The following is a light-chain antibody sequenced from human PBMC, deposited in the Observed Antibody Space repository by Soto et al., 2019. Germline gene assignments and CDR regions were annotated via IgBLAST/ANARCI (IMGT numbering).Light chain of an antibody. CDR3: KQYGDSHRP. Sequence: IVLMQSPDALSFSPGERATLSCRASRSLSSDYLAWYQQKPGQAPRLLFYHASRRATGTPDRFSVSGSGKDFTPTISRLEPGDFAVYYFKQYGDSHRPFGQGAKVDIX. J-gene: IGKJ1*01. CDR2: HAS. V-gene: IGKV3-20*01. CDR1: RSLSSDY.